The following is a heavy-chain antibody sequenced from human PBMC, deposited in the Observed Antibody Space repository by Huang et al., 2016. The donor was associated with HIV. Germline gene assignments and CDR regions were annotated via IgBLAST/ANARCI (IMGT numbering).Heavy chain of an antibody. CDR1: GFTFGSYA. CDR3: AKHLGGRRGFTFIVLFGAFDM. Sequence: EVQLLESGGGLAQPGGSLRLSCTASGFTFGSYALNWVRQAPGKGLEWVSWTTASGGSTYYAKSVKGRFTISRDNSKNTLYLQMNSLRAEDTALYYCAKHLGGRRGFTFIVLFGAFDMWGQGTMVTVSS. CDR2: TTASGGST. V-gene: IGHV3-23*01. J-gene: IGHJ3*02. D-gene: IGHD3-22*01.